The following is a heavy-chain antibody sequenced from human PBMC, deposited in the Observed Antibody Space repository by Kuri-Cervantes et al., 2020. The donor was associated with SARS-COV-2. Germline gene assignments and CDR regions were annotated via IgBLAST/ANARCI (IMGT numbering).Heavy chain of an antibody. CDR1: GESLSDYY. J-gene: IGHJ6*02. Sequence: GSLRLSCAVYGESLSDYYWNWIRQPPGKGLEWIGELNDSGSTHYNTGSTNYNPSLRSRVTISLDTSKSEFSLKMNSVTAADTAVYYCARGRGRRRAYYGMDVWGQGTTVTVSS. CDR3: ARGRGRRRAYYGMDV. CDR2: LNDSGSTHYNTGST. V-gene: IGHV4-34*01. D-gene: IGHD5-24*01.